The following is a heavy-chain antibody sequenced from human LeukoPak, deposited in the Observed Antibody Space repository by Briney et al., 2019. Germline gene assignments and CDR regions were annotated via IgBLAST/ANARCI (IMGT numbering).Heavy chain of an antibody. J-gene: IGHJ4*02. CDR1: GFTFSSYG. V-gene: IGHV3-30*02. D-gene: IGHD1-26*01. CDR2: IRYDGINK. CDR3: AKGGGQWEPFDY. Sequence: GGSLRLSCAASGFTFSSYGMHWVRQAPGKGLEWVAFIRYDGINKYYADSVKGRFTISRDNSKNTLYLQMNSLRAEDTAVYYCAKGGGQWEPFDYWGQGTLVTVSS.